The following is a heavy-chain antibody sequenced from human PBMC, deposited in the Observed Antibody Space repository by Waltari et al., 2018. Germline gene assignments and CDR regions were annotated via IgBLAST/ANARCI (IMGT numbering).Heavy chain of an antibody. CDR3: ARAWAEWLRGDAFDI. J-gene: IGHJ3*02. CDR1: GYTFTSYD. CDR2: MNPNSGNT. V-gene: IGHV1-8*03. D-gene: IGHD5-12*01. Sequence: PGASVKVSCKASGYTFTSYDINWVRQATGQGLEWMGWMNPNSGNTGYAQKFQGRVTITRNTSISTAYMELSSLRSEDTAVYYCARAWAEWLRGDAFDIWGQGTMVTVSS.